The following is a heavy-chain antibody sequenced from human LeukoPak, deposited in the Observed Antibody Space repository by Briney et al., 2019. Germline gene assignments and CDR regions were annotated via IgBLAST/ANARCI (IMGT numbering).Heavy chain of an antibody. CDR3: ARAGRDIVVVPASDL. CDR2: IYYSGGT. CDR1: GGSVSSGSYY. V-gene: IGHV4-61*01. D-gene: IGHD2-2*01. J-gene: IGHJ2*01. Sequence: SETLSLTCTVSGGSVSSGSYYWSWIRQPPGKGLEWIGHIYYSGGTNYNPSLKSRLTISVDTSKNQFSLKLSSVTAAGTAVYYCARAGRDIVVVPASDLWGRGTLVTVSS.